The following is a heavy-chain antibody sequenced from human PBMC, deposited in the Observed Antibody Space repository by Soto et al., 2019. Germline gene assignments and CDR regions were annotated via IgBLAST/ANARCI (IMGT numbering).Heavy chain of an antibody. Sequence: WTWIRQHPGKGLEWIGYIYYSGVTYYNPSLKSRVTISVDTSKNQFSLKLSSVTAADTAMYYFARDLRGRGSGRFDPWGQGTLVTVSS. V-gene: IGHV4-31*02. J-gene: IGHJ5*02. D-gene: IGHD3-10*01. CDR2: IYYSGVT. CDR3: ARDLRGRGSGRFDP.